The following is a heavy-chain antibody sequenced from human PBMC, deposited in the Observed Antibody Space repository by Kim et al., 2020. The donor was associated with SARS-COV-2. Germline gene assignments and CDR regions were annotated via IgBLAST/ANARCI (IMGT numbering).Heavy chain of an antibody. Sequence: GYAQKFQGRVTMTRNTSISTAYMELSSLRSEDTTVYYCARGVAAADAFDIWGQGTMVTVSS. D-gene: IGHD6-13*01. J-gene: IGHJ3*02. CDR3: ARGVAAADAFDI. V-gene: IGHV1-8*01.